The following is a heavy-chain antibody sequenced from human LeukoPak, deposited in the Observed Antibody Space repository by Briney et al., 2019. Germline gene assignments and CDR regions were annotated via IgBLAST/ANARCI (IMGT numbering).Heavy chain of an antibody. Sequence: GGSLRLSCAASGFTFSSYEMTWIRQAPGEGLELLSYISGSASDVNYIDSVRGRFTISRDNAKNSLYLHMNSLTVEDTAVYYCSRDPRNNDYWGQGTLVTVSS. CDR3: SRDPRNNDY. J-gene: IGHJ4*02. CDR2: ISGSASDV. CDR1: GFTFSSYE. V-gene: IGHV3-48*03.